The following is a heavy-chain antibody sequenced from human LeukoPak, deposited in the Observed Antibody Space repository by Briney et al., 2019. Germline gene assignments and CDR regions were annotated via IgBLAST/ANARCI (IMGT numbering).Heavy chain of an antibody. CDR1: GGSFSGYY. V-gene: IGHV4-34*01. CDR2: INHSGST. CDR3: ARDEGYCSSTSCYDWWLGVQNWFDP. J-gene: IGHJ5*02. D-gene: IGHD2-2*01. Sequence: SETLSLTCAVYGGSFSGYYWSWIRQPPGKGLEWIGEINHSGSTNYNPSLKSRVTISVDTSKNQFSLKLSSVTAADTAVYYCARDEGYCSSTSCYDWWLGVQNWFDPWVQGTLVTVSS.